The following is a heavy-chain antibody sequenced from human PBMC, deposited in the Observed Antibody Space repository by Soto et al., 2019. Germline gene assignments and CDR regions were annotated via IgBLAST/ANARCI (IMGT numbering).Heavy chain of an antibody. J-gene: IGHJ4*02. CDR3: AKKLPGDTVGFDY. D-gene: IGHD4-4*01. V-gene: IGHV3-30*18. Sequence: QVQLVESGGGVGQPGRSLRLSCATSGFTFNTYGMHWVRQAPGKGLEGVAYISYDGSNKYYADSVKGRFTISRDNSKNTLYLQVNSLRAEDTAVYYCAKKLPGDTVGFDYWGQGTLVTVSS. CDR2: ISYDGSNK. CDR1: GFTFNTYG.